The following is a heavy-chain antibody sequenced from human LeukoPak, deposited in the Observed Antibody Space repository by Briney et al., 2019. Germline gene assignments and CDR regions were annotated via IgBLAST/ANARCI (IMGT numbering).Heavy chain of an antibody. Sequence: ASVKVSCKASGYTFSSYYMHWVRQAPGQGLGWMGIINPGGGTTSYAQKFQGRVTMTTDTSTSTVYMELSSLRSEDTAVYYCARGLGYGIDYWGQGTLVTVPS. V-gene: IGHV1-46*01. CDR1: GYTFSSYY. CDR3: ARGLGYGIDY. D-gene: IGHD1-1*01. J-gene: IGHJ4*02. CDR2: INPGGGTT.